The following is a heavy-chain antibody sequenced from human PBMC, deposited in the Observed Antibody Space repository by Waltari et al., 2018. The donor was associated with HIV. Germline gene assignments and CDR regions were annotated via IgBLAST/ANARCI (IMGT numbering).Heavy chain of an antibody. D-gene: IGHD3-10*01. V-gene: IGHV4-39*02. Sequence: QLQLQELGPGLVKPSETLSLTCTVSGGSISSSSSSWGWIRQPPGKGLEWIGSIYYSGSTYYNPSLKSRVTISVDTSKNQFSLKLSSVTAADTAVYYCARDIGAQVGHFDPWGQGTLVTVSS. CDR1: GGSISSSSSS. CDR2: IYYSGST. J-gene: IGHJ5*02. CDR3: ARDIGAQVGHFDP.